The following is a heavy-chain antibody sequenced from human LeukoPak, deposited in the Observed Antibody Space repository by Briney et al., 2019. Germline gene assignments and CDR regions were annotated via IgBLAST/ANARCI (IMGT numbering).Heavy chain of an antibody. D-gene: IGHD3-22*01. CDR1: GYSISSGYY. V-gene: IGHV4-38-2*02. Sequence: SETLSLTCTVSGYSISSGYYWGWIRQPPGKGLEWIGSIYHSGSTYYNPSLKSRVTISVDTSKNQFSLKVSSVTAADTAVYYCARTLPDYYDSSGYYFSYWFFDLWGRGTLVTVSS. CDR2: IYHSGST. CDR3: ARTLPDYYDSSGYYFSYWFFDL. J-gene: IGHJ2*01.